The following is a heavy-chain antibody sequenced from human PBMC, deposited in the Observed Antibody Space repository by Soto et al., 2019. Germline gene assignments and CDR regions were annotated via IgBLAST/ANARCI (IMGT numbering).Heavy chain of an antibody. CDR2: IYYSGST. CDR3: AGGRSGYYSS. V-gene: IGHV4-31*03. J-gene: IGHJ4*02. D-gene: IGHD3-22*01. CDR1: GGSINSGGYY. Sequence: LSLTCTVSGGSINSGGYYWSWIRQYPGKGLEWIGYIYYSGSTAYTPSLKSRLSISLDTSKNQFSLELRSVTAADAAVYYCAGGRSGYYSSWGQGTLVTVSS.